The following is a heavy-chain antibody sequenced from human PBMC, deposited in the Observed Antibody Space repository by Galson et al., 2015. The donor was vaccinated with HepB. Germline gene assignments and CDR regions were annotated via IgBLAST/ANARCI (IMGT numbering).Heavy chain of an antibody. CDR1: GYTFTGYY. CDR2: INPNSGGT. J-gene: IGHJ4*02. CDR3: ARGWELDFDY. Sequence: SVKVSGKASGYTFTGYYMHWAGQAPGQGLEWMGWINPNSGGTNYAQKFQGRVTMTRDTSISTAYMELSRLRSDDAAVYYCARGWELDFDYWGQGTLVTVSS. D-gene: IGHD1-26*01. V-gene: IGHV1-2*02.